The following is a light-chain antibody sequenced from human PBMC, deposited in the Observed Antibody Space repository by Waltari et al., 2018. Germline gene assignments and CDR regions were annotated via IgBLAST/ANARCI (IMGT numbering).Light chain of an antibody. V-gene: IGLV2-23*02. CDR3: CSFAGGNNFEVI. CDR2: GVS. CDR1: RSNVENFNL. Sequence: QSALTQPCPLAWSPGPAVTNPRTGTRSNVENFNLFSWYQHHPGKAPKLLFYGVSKRPVGILNCFSGSTSGNTASLTISGVQAEDESDYYCCSFAGGNNFEVIFGGGTRLTVL. J-gene: IGLJ2*01.